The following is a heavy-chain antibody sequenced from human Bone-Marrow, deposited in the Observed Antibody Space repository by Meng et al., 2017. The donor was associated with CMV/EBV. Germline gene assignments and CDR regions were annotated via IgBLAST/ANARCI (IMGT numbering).Heavy chain of an antibody. Sequence: GGSLRLSCAASGFTFSAYNMNWVRQAPGKGLEWASSISSTGTYIYYADSVKGRFTISRDNAKSSVYLQMNSLRAEDTAVYYCVRGFADGHYWGQGTLVTVSS. CDR1: GFTFSAYN. V-gene: IGHV3-21*06. D-gene: IGHD3-10*01. CDR2: ISSTGTYI. J-gene: IGHJ4*02. CDR3: VRGFADGHY.